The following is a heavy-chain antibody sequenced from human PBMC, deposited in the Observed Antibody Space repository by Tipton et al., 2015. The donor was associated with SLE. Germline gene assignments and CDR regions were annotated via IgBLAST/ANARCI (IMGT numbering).Heavy chain of an antibody. D-gene: IGHD3-10*01. CDR2: IYYSGST. Sequence: LRLSCAVYGGSFSGYYWSWIRQPPGKGLEWIGNIYYSGSTNYNPSLKSRVTISVDTSKNQFSLKLSSVTAADTAVYYCARDLQLYYYGSGKWAFDIWGQGTMVTVSS. J-gene: IGHJ3*02. CDR3: ARDLQLYYYGSGKWAFDI. V-gene: IGHV4-59*01. CDR1: GGSFSGYY.